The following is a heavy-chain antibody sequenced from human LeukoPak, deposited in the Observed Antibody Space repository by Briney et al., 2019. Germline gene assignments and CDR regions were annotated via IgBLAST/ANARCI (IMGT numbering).Heavy chain of an antibody. Sequence: PGGSLRLSCAASGFTFSSYSMNWVRQAPGKGLEWVSSISSSSSYIYYADSVKGRFTISRDNAKNSLYLQMNSLRAEDTAVYYCARDREQDYYDSSGYAFDIWGQRTMVTVSS. J-gene: IGHJ3*02. CDR1: GFTFSSYS. CDR2: ISSSSSYI. CDR3: ARDREQDYYDSSGYAFDI. V-gene: IGHV3-21*01. D-gene: IGHD3-22*01.